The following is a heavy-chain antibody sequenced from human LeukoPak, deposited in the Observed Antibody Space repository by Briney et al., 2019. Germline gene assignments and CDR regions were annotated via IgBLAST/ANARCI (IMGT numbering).Heavy chain of an antibody. CDR2: ISHSGTS. CDR3: ARGIFYGGRNQYIWFDL. V-gene: IGHV4-34*01. J-gene: IGHJ5*02. Sequence: SETLSLTCTVSGGSISSYYWSWIRQAPGKGLEWIGEISHSGTSNYNPSLKSRITISLHTSRSQFSLGLTSVTAADTAVYYCARGIFYGGRNQYIWFDLWGQGTLVTVSS. D-gene: IGHD4-23*01. CDR1: GGSISSYY.